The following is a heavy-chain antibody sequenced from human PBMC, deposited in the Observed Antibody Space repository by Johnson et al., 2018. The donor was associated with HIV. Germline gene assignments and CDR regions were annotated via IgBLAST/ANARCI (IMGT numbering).Heavy chain of an antibody. CDR2: ISDDGSKI. CDR3: ARDQRSSGLNDQTDAFDI. V-gene: IGHV3-30*04. J-gene: IGHJ3*02. D-gene: IGHD6-19*01. CDR1: GFRFSTYA. Sequence: QMLLVESGGGLVQPGRSLRLSCAASGFRFSTYALHWVRQTPGKGLEWVALISDDGSKIYHADSVKGRFTISRDNSKNTLYLQMNSLRAEDTAVYYCARDQRSSGLNDQTDAFDIWGQGTMVTVSS.